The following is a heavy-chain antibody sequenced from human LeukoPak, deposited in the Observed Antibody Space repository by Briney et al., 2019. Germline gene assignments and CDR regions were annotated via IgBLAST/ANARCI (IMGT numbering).Heavy chain of an antibody. Sequence: ASVKVSCKASAYTFTGDYLHWVRQAPGQGPEWMGWLDPNNGDTEYAQKFQGRVTMTRVRFISTAYMELSRLTSDDTALYYCARRSRNGLDAFDIWGQGTMVTVSS. CDR3: ARRSRNGLDAFDI. J-gene: IGHJ3*02. CDR1: AYTFTGDY. D-gene: IGHD2-8*01. CDR2: LDPNNGDT. V-gene: IGHV1-2*02.